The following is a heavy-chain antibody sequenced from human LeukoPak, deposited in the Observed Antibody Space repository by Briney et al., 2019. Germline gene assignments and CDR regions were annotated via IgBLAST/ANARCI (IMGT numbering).Heavy chain of an antibody. CDR1: GGSISSYY. V-gene: IGHV4-59*08. D-gene: IGHD2-15*01. CDR2: IYYSGNT. Sequence: SETLSLTCTVSGGSISSYYWSWIRQPPGKGLEWIGYIYYSGNTYYNPSLKSRVTISVDTSKNQFSLKLSSVTAADTAVYYCASYILYCSGGSCYDFDYWGQGTLVTVSS. CDR3: ASYILYCSGGSCYDFDY. J-gene: IGHJ4*02.